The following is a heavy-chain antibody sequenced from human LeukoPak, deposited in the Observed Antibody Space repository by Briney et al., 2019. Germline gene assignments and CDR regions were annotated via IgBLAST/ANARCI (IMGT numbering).Heavy chain of an antibody. CDR1: GLAISGSSYY. Sequence: SETLSLTCSVSGLAISGSSYYWAWIRQPPGKGLEYIGDIYYTGSTYYNPSLKSRVTISLDTSKNQFSLRLTSVTAADTAVYYCARKRGAFPSLWGPGTMVTVSS. V-gene: IGHV4-39*07. D-gene: IGHD2/OR15-2a*01. CDR2: IYYTGST. J-gene: IGHJ3*01. CDR3: ARKRGAFPSL.